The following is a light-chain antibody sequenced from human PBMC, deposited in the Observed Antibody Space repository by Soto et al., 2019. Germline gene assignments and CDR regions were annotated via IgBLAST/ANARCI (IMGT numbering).Light chain of an antibody. CDR1: ESVTNY. J-gene: IGKJ1*01. V-gene: IGKV3-11*01. Sequence: EIVLTQSAATPSLSPGERGTLSCRASESVTNYLAWYQQKPGQAHRXLVYDVSNRATGIPARFSGGGSGTDFTITISNLEPEDGVVYYGQQRSDWPWTFRQGTKVDIK. CDR3: QQRSDWPWT. CDR2: DVS.